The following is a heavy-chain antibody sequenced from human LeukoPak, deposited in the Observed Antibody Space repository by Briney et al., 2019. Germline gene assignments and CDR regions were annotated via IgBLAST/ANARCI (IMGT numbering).Heavy chain of an antibody. J-gene: IGHJ4*02. CDR1: GFTFSSYA. CDR3: AKATKNWGSENYFDY. D-gene: IGHD7-27*01. V-gene: IGHV3-23*01. Sequence: PGGSLRLSCAASGFTFSSYAMSWVRQAPGKGLEWVSAISGSGGSTYYADSVKGQFTISRDNSKNTLYMQMNSLRAEDTAVYYCAKATKNWGSENYFDYWGQGTLVTVSS. CDR2: ISGSGGST.